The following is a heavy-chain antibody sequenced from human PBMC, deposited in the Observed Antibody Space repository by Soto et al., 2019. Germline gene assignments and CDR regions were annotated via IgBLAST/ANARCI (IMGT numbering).Heavy chain of an antibody. CDR1: GYSFTSYW. J-gene: IGHJ4*02. D-gene: IGHD5-12*01. Sequence: SLKISCKGSGYSFTSYWIGWVRQMPGKGLEWMGIIYPGDSDTRCSPSFQGQVTISADKSISTAYLQWSSLKASDTAMYYCARKSGYSGYDWGYFDYWGQGTLVTVSS. CDR2: IYPGDSDT. V-gene: IGHV5-51*01. CDR3: ARKSGYSGYDWGYFDY.